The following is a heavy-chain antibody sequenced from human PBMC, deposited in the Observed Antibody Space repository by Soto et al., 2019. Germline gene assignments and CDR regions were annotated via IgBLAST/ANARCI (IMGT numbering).Heavy chain of an antibody. J-gene: IGHJ6*02. CDR3: AKDVGSFWMYASYGMDV. CDR1: GFTFSSYG. D-gene: IGHD2-8*01. V-gene: IGHV3-30*18. Sequence: PGGSLRLSCAASGFTFSSYGMHWVRQAPGKGLEWVAVISYDGSNKYYADSVKGRFTISRDNSKNTLYLQVNSLRAEDTAVYYCAKDVGSFWMYASYGMDVWGQGTTVTVSS. CDR2: ISYDGSNK.